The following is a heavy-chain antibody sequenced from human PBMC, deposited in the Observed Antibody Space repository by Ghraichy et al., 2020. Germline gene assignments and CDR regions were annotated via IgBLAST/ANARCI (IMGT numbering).Heavy chain of an antibody. CDR2: ISFQASNE. CDR3: AKDAADFWRGSPPPNSYFGMDL. Sequence: LSLTCAASGFTFSIYGMHWVRQAPGKGLEWVAFISFQASNEYYADSVRGRFTISKDYSKNTLYLEMHNLRTEDTAVYYCAKDAADFWRGSPPPNSYFGMDLWGQGTTVAVAS. D-gene: IGHD3-3*01. J-gene: IGHJ6*02. V-gene: IGHV3-30*18. CDR1: GFTFSIYG.